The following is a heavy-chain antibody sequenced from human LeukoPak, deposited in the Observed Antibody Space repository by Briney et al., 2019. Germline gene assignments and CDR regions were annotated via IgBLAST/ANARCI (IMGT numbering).Heavy chain of an antibody. CDR1: GGTFISYA. D-gene: IGHD1-26*01. CDR2: IIPIFGTA. CDR3: ARVGSSGSYFDY. J-gene: IGHJ4*02. V-gene: IGHV1-69*13. Sequence: ASVKVSCKASGGTFISYAISWVRQAPGQGLERMGGIIPIFGTANYAQKFQGRVTITADESTSTAYMELSSLRSEDTAVYYCARVGSSGSYFDYWGQGTLVTVSS.